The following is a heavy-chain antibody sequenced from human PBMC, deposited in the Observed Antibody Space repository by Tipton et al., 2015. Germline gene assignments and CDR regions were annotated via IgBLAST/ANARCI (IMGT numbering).Heavy chain of an antibody. V-gene: IGHV5-51*01. J-gene: IGHJ3*02. Sequence: QLVQSGAEVKKPGESLKISCKGSGYSFISYWIGWVRQMPGKGLEWMGIIYPGDSDTRYSPSFQGQVTISADKSISTAYLQWSSLKASDTAMYYCAGHRDSSGYYQHDGFNIWGQGTMVTVSS. D-gene: IGHD3-22*01. CDR2: IYPGDSDT. CDR3: AGHRDSSGYYQHDGFNI. CDR1: GYSFISYW.